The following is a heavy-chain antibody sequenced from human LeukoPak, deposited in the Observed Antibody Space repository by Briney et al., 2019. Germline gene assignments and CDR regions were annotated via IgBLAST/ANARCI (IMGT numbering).Heavy chain of an antibody. Sequence: ASVKVSCKASGYTFTGSYMHWVRQAPGQGLEWMGWINPNSGGTNYAQKFQGRVTMIRDTSISTAYMEVSRLRSDDTAVYYCARGYCSGDSCRYYYVMDVWGQGTTVTVSS. CDR1: GYTFTGSY. V-gene: IGHV1-2*02. D-gene: IGHD2-15*01. CDR2: INPNSGGT. CDR3: ARGYCSGDSCRYYYVMDV. J-gene: IGHJ6*02.